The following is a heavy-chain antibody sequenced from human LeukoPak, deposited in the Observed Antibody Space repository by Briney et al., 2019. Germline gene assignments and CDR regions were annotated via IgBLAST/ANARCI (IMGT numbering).Heavy chain of an antibody. Sequence: GESLKISCKGSGYSFTSYWIGWVRQMPGKGLEWMGIIHPYDSDTRYTPSFQGQVTISAAKSISTAYLQWSSLKASDTAMYYCARQPKWEVHAFDIWGQGTMVTVSS. J-gene: IGHJ3*02. D-gene: IGHD1-26*01. CDR2: IHPYDSDT. V-gene: IGHV5-51*01. CDR1: GYSFTSYW. CDR3: ARQPKWEVHAFDI.